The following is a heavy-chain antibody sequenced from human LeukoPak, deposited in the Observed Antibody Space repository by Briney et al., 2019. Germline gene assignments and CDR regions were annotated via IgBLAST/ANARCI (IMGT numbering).Heavy chain of an antibody. J-gene: IGHJ4*02. D-gene: IGHD4-23*01. Sequence: GASVKVSCKASGYTFTSYDINWVRQATGQGLEWMGYMNPNSGDIGYAQKFQGRATMTWNTSINTAYMKLSSLRSGDTAVYYCARGDSDYGGTDFWGQGTLVTVSS. CDR1: GYTFTSYD. CDR2: MNPNSGDI. CDR3: ARGDSDYGGTDF. V-gene: IGHV1-8*01.